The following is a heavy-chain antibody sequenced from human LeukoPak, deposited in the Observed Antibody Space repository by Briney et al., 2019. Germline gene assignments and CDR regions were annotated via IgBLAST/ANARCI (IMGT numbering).Heavy chain of an antibody. Sequence: GASVKVSCKASGGTFSSYAISWVRQATGQGLEWMGWMNPNSGNTGYAQKFQGRVTMTRNTSISTAYMELSSLRSEDTAVYYCARGDWTVVVPAVYYYYGMDVWGQGTTVTVSS. CDR3: ARGDWTVVVPAVYYYYGMDV. J-gene: IGHJ6*02. CDR1: GGTFSSYA. D-gene: IGHD2-2*01. V-gene: IGHV1-8*02. CDR2: MNPNSGNT.